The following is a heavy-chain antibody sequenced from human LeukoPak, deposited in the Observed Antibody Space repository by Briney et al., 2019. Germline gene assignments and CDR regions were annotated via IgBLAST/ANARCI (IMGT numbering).Heavy chain of an antibody. CDR3: ARTSYSSSWYKDY. CDR2: IYYSGST. V-gene: IGHV4-30-4*08. D-gene: IGHD6-13*01. CDR1: GGSISNSRDY. Sequence: SETLSLTCTVSGGSISNSRDYWGWIRQPPGKGLEWIGYIYYSGSTYYNPSLKSRVTISVDTSKNQFSLKLSSVTAADTAVYYCARTSYSSSWYKDYWGQGTLVTVSS. J-gene: IGHJ4*02.